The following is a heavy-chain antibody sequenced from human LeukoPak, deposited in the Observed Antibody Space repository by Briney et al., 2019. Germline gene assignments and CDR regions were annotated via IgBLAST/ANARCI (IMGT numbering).Heavy chain of an antibody. CDR3: AREYYDYVWGSYRPGDNWFDP. Sequence: SETLSLTCAVYGGSFSGYYWSWIRQPPGKGLEWIGEINHSGSTNYNPSLKSRVTISVDTSKNQFSLKLSSVTAADTAVYYCAREYYDYVWGSYRPGDNWFDPWGQGALVTVSS. V-gene: IGHV4-34*01. CDR1: GGSFSGYY. D-gene: IGHD3-16*02. CDR2: INHSGST. J-gene: IGHJ5*02.